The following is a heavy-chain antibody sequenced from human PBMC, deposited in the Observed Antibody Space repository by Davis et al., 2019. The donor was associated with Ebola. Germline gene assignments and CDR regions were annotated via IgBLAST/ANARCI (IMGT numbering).Heavy chain of an antibody. Sequence: GESLKISCAASGFTFSSYSMNWVRQAPGKRLEWVSSISSSSSYIYYADSVKGRFTISRDNAKNSLYLQMNSLRAEDTAVYYCARQDYYDSSGYYHHDTPDYWGQGTLVTVSS. J-gene: IGHJ4*02. CDR1: GFTFSSYS. CDR3: ARQDYYDSSGYYHHDTPDY. V-gene: IGHV3-21*01. CDR2: ISSSSSYI. D-gene: IGHD3-22*01.